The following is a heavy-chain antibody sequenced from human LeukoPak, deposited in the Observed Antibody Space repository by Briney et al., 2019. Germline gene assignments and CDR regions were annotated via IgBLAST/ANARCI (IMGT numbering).Heavy chain of an antibody. CDR2: IKQDGSER. J-gene: IGHJ5*02. Sequence: GGSLGLSCAASGFTFSSYWMTWVRQAPGKGLEWVANIKQDGSERDYVDSVKGRFTISRDNAKNSLYLQMNSLRAEDTAVYYCARGRNSGWYYDSWGQGTLVTVSS. CDR3: ARGRNSGWYYDS. V-gene: IGHV3-7*05. CDR1: GFTFSSYW. D-gene: IGHD6-19*01.